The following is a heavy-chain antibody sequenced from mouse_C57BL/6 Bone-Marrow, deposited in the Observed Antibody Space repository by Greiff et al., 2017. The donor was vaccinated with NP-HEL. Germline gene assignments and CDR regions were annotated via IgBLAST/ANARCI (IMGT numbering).Heavy chain of an antibody. D-gene: IGHD1-1*01. CDR2: IDPSDSYT. CDR1: GYTFTSYW. Sequence: QVQLQQPGAELVRPGTSVKLSCKAPGYTFTSYWMHWVKQRPGQGLEWIGVIDPSDSYTNYNQKFKGKATLTVDTSSSTAYMQLSSLTSEDSAVYYCARYGSRFAYWGQGTLVTVSA. J-gene: IGHJ3*01. V-gene: IGHV1-59*01. CDR3: ARYGSRFAY.